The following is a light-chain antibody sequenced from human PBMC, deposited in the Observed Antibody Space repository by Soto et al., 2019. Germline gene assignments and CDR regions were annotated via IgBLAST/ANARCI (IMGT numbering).Light chain of an antibody. CDR3: MQATLAYT. J-gene: IGKJ2*01. CDR2: KIS. CDR1: QSLVHIDGNTY. V-gene: IGKV2-24*01. Sequence: DIVLTQTRLSSAVTLGQPASISCRSSQSLVHIDGNTYFNWLQQRTGQPPRLLIYKISNRFSGVPHRMSGSGAGTDFTLKISRVEAEDDGVYSCMQATLAYTFGQGTRLEIK.